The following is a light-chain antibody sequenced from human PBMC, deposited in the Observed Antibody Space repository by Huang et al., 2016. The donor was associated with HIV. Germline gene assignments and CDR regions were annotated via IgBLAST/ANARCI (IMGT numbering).Light chain of an antibody. CDR2: WAY. V-gene: IGKV4-1*01. J-gene: IGKJ1*01. CDR3: HQYYDTPQT. Sequence: DIVVTQSPDSLALSLGGRAAIHCTASQSVLKTYNNKNRLSCDQLKPGQPPKLLIYWAYTRESGIPDRFSGSGSGTHFTLTIASLQAEDVAVYYCHQYYDTPQTFGQGTKVEVK. CDR1: QSVLKTYNNKNR.